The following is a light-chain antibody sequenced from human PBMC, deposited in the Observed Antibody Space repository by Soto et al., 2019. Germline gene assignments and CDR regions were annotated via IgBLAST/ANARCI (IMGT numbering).Light chain of an antibody. CDR1: SSNIGSNT. CDR3: AAWDDSLDGPV. V-gene: IGLV1-44*01. J-gene: IGLJ3*02. Sequence: QSVLTQPPSASGAPGQRVTISCSGSSSNIGSNTVNWYQQFPGTAPRVLMYSNNQRPSGVPDRLSGSKSGTSVFLAISGLQSDDEADYYCAAWDDSLDGPVFGGGTKLTVL. CDR2: SNN.